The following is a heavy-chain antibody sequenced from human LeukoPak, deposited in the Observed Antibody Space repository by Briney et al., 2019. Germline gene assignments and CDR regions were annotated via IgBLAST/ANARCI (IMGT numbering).Heavy chain of an antibody. CDR2: INPNSGGT. CDR1: GYTFTGYY. Sequence: ASVKVSCKASGYTFTGYYMHWVRQPPGQGLEWMGWINPNSGGTNYAQKFQGRVTMTRDTSISTAYMELSRLRSDDTAVYYCARAYDFWSGYFIDYWGQGTLVTVS. J-gene: IGHJ4*02. CDR3: ARAYDFWSGYFIDY. D-gene: IGHD3-3*01. V-gene: IGHV1-2*02.